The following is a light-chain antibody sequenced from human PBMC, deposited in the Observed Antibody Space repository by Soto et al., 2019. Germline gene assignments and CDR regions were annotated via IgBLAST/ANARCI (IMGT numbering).Light chain of an antibody. CDR2: DVS. CDR1: SSDVGGYNY. V-gene: IGLV2-14*01. J-gene: IGLJ2*01. CDR3: SSYTSSNVV. Sequence: QSALTQPASVSGSPGQSITISCTGTSSDVGGYNYVSWYRQHPGKAPKLMIYDVSNRPSGVSNRFSGSKSGNTASLTISGLQAEDEADYYCSSYTSSNVVFGGGTKVTVL.